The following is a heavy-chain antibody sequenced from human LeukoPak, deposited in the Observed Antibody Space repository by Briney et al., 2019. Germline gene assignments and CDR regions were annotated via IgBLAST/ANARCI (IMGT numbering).Heavy chain of an antibody. V-gene: IGHV4-31*03. CDR3: ARMDYDYVWGSYRSNDY. J-gene: IGHJ4*02. CDR2: IYYSGST. CDR1: GGSISSGGYY. D-gene: IGHD3-16*02. Sequence: KPSETLSLTCTVSGGSISSGGYYWSWIRQHPGQGLEWIGYIYYSGSTYYNPSLKSRVTISVDTSKNQFSLKLSSVTAADTAVCYCARMDYDYVWGSYRSNDYWGQGTLVTVSS.